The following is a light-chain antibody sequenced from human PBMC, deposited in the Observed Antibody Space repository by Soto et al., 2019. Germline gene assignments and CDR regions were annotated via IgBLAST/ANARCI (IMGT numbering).Light chain of an antibody. J-gene: IGKJ4*01. Sequence: EIVLTQSPGTLSLPPGESATLSCRASQTVNFNNLAWYQQKPGQAPRLLIYGAFNRATGLPDRFIGDGSGADFTLTISRLEPDDFAVYYCQQYGTSPTFGGGTKVEIK. CDR2: GAF. CDR1: QTVNFNN. CDR3: QQYGTSPT. V-gene: IGKV3-20*01.